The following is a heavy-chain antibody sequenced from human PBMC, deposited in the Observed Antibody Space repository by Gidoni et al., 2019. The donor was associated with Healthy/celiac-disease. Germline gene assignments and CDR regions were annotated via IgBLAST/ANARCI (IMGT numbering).Heavy chain of an antibody. J-gene: IGHJ4*02. CDR2: IFSKDEK. D-gene: IGHD7-27*01. V-gene: IGHV2-26*01. CDR1: GFSLSNARMG. CDR3: ARKTGERGGDFDY. Sequence: QVTLKEPGPVLVKPTETLTLTCTVPGFSLSNARMGVRWIRQPPGKPLEWLAHIFSKDEKSYSTSLKSRLTISKNTSKSQVVLTMTNMDPVDTATYYCARKTGERGGDFDYWGQGTLVTVSS.